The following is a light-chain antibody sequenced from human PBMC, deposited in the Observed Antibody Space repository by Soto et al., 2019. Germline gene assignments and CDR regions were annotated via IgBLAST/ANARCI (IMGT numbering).Light chain of an antibody. Sequence: QSALTQPASVSGSPGQWITISCTGTSSDVGGYNYVSWYQQYPGKAPKLMIYDVTDRPSGVSNRFSGSKSGNTASLTISGLQPEDEADYYCSSYTSASTHWVFGGGTKVTVL. CDR3: SSYTSASTHWV. V-gene: IGLV2-14*01. J-gene: IGLJ3*02. CDR1: SSDVGGYNY. CDR2: DVT.